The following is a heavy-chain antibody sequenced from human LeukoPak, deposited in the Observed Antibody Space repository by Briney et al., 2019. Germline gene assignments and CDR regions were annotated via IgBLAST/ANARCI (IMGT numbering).Heavy chain of an antibody. V-gene: IGHV1-69*13. CDR2: IIPIFGTA. CDR3: ANSDTAMAHYYFDY. Sequence: AVKVSCKASGGTFISYAISWVRQAPGQGLEWMGGIIPIFGTANYAQKFQGRVTITADESTSTAYMELSSLRSEDTAVYYCANSDTAMAHYYFDYWGQGTLVTVSS. D-gene: IGHD5-18*01. J-gene: IGHJ4*02. CDR1: GGTFISYA.